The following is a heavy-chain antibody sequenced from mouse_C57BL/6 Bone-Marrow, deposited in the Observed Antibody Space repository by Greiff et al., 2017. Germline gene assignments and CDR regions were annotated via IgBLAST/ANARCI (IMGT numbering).Heavy chain of an antibody. Sequence: EVKLMESGGGLVKPGGSLKLSCAASGFTFSSYAMSWVRQTPEKRLEWVATISDGGSYTYYPDNVKGRFTISRDNAKNNLYLQMSHLKSEDTAMYYCARVKGYYYGDYWGQGTTLTVSS. V-gene: IGHV5-4*03. CDR1: GFTFSSYA. D-gene: IGHD1-1*01. J-gene: IGHJ2*01. CDR2: ISDGGSYT. CDR3: ARVKGYYYGDY.